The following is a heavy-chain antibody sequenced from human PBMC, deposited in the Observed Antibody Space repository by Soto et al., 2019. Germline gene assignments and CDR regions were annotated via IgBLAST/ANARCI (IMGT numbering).Heavy chain of an antibody. CDR2: ISSSSSVI. CDR1: GFILSDCA. CDR3: ARDLSWGSNWYYYMDV. Sequence: EVQLVESGGGLVQPGVSLRLSCATSGFILSDCAMNWVRHAPGKGLEWVSYISSSSSVIDYADSVKGRFTVSRDNARNSLYLQMNSLRAEDTAVYYCARDLSWGSNWYYYMDVWGKGTTVTVSS. V-gene: IGHV3-48*01. D-gene: IGHD7-27*01. J-gene: IGHJ6*03.